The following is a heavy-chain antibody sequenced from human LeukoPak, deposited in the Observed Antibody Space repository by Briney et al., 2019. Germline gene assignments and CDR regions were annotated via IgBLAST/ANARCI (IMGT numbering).Heavy chain of an antibody. J-gene: IGHJ6*03. CDR3: ARGVMGVVTYYYYMDV. CDR1: GFTFSSYW. CDR2: INTDGSST. Sequence: PGGSLRPSCAASGFTFSSYWMHWVRQAPGKGLVWVSRINTDGSSTSYADSVKGRFTISRDNAKNTLYLQMNSLRAEDTAVYYCARGVMGVVTYYYYMDVWGKGTTVTVSS. V-gene: IGHV3-74*01. D-gene: IGHD3-3*01.